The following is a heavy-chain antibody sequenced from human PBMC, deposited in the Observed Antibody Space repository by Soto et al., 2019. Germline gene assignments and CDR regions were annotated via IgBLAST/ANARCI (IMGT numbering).Heavy chain of an antibody. J-gene: IGHJ5*02. CDR2: IKQDGSEK. V-gene: IGHV3-7*01. CDR1: GFTFSSYW. D-gene: IGHD2-2*01. Sequence: GGSLRLSCAASGFTFSSYWMSWVRQAPGKGLDWVASIKQDGSEKHYGDSVQGRFTISRDNARNSLYLQMNSLRFEDTAMYHCASRYCSSSSCYFKSWGQGTLVTVSS. CDR3: ASRYCSSSSCYFKS.